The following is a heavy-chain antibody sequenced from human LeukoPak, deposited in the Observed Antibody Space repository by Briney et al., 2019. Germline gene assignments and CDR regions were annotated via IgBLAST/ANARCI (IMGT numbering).Heavy chain of an antibody. J-gene: IGHJ2*01. D-gene: IGHD6-13*01. V-gene: IGHV4-39*01. CDR3: ARHFHPGSSSWYFDL. CDR2: IYYSGSH. Sequence: PSETLSLTCTVSVGSISSSSDYWGWGRQPPGEGRGWLGRIYYSGSHYYNPSLNRRVTISVDTSTNQFSLTLSSVTAADTAVYYCARHFHPGSSSWYFDLWGRGTLVTVSS. CDR1: VGSISSSSDY.